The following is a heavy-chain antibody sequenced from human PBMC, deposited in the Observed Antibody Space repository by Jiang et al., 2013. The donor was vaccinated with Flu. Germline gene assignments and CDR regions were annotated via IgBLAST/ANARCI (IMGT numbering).Heavy chain of an antibody. J-gene: IGHJ3*02. CDR2: INPNSGGT. V-gene: IGHV1-2*06. CDR3: AREGQQLVVEAFDI. Sequence: SGYTFTGYYMHWVRQAPGQGLEWMGRINPNSGGTNYAQKFQGRVTMTRDTSISTAYMELSRLRSDDTAVYYCAREGQQLVVEAFDIWGQGTMVTVSS. CDR1: GYTFTGYY. D-gene: IGHD6-13*01.